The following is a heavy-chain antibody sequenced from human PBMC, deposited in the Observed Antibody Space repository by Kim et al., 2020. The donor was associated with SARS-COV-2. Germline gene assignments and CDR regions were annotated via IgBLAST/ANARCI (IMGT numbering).Heavy chain of an antibody. CDR3: AKNYVAFEDYSGYDS. Sequence: GGSLRLSCTASGFTFSSYAMSWVRQAPGKGLEWVSAISGSGGSTYYADSVKGRFTISRDNSKNTLYLQMNSLRAEDTAVYYCAKNYVAFEDYSGYDSWGQGTLVTVSS. D-gene: IGHD5-12*01. V-gene: IGHV3-23*01. CDR1: GFTFSSYA. CDR2: ISGSGGST. J-gene: IGHJ5*02.